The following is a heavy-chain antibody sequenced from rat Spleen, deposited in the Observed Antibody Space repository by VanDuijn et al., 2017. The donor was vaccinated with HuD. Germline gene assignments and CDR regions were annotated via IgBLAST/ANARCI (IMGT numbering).Heavy chain of an antibody. CDR1: GFSITNTYR. J-gene: IGHJ3*01. V-gene: IGHV3-3*01. Sequence: EVQLQESGPGLVKPSQSLSLTCSVTGFSITNTYRWNWIRKFPGNKLEWMGYIDSAGSTNYNPSLKSRISITRDTSKNQFFLQVNSVTTEDTATYYCARSDGTHYYLPFIYWGQGTLVTVSS. CDR3: ARSDGTHYYLPFIY. CDR2: IDSAGST. D-gene: IGHD1-12*02.